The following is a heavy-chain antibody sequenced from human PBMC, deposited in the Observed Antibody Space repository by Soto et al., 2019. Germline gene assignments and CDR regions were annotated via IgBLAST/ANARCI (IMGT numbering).Heavy chain of an antibody. CDR3: WVAAVPDF. J-gene: IGHJ4*01. CDR2: VPDEGSDK. CDR1: GFMFGSHG. D-gene: IGHD6-25*01. V-gene: IGHV3-30*02. Sequence: GGSLRLSCTASGFMFGSHGMHWVRQAPGKGLEWVAFVPDEGSDKFDADSVKGRVTVSRDNPRNTLYLQMDSLRVDYSAVYFRWVAAVPDFWGQGARVTVSS.